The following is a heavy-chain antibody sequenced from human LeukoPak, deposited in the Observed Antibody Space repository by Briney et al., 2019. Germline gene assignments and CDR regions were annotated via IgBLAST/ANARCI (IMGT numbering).Heavy chain of an antibody. V-gene: IGHV3-7*01. CDR2: IKQDGSEK. J-gene: IGHJ6*03. CDR3: ARGLTDGMGYYYMDV. D-gene: IGHD2-8*02. Sequence: QPGGSLRLSCAASGFTFSNYWMSWVRQAPGKGLEWVANIKQDGSEKYYVDSVKGRFTISRDNAKNSLYLQMDSLRVEDTAVYYCARGLTDGMGYYYMDVWGKGTSVTVSS. CDR1: GFTFSNYW.